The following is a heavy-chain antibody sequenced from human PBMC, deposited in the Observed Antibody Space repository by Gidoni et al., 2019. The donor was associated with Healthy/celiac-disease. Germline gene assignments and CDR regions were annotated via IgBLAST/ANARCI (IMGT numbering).Heavy chain of an antibody. J-gene: IGHJ5*02. CDR2: IYYSGST. CDR1: GGPLSSGGYY. Sequence: QVQLQESGPGLVKPSQTLSLTCTVSGGPLSSGGYYWSWIRQHPGKGLEWIGYIYYSGSTYYNPSLKSRVTISVDTSKNQFSMKLSSVTAADTAVYYCARRGDEMRWPRQDWFDPWGQGTLVTVSS. V-gene: IGHV4-31*03. D-gene: IGHD3-16*01. CDR3: ARRGDEMRWPRQDWFDP.